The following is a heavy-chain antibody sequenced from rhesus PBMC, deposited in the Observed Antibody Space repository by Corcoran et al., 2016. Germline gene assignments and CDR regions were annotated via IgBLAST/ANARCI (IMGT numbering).Heavy chain of an antibody. CDR1: GGSISGYSY. CDR3: AKDNYGYDY. J-gene: IGHJ4*01. Sequence: QVQLQQWGEGLVKPSETLSLTCAVYGGSISGYSYWSWITQPPGKGLEWIGYIYCNSASTNYNPSLKNRFTISKDTSKNQFSLKLSSVTAADTAVYYCAKDNYGYDYWGQGVLVTVSS. D-gene: IGHD4-17*01. CDR2: IYCNSAST. V-gene: IGHV4-73*01.